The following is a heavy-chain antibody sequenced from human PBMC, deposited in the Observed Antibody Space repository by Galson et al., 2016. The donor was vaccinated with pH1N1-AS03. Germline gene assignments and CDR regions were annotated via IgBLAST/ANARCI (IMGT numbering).Heavy chain of an antibody. CDR3: AKASVAAAPSTYYYAMDV. D-gene: IGHD2-15*01. J-gene: IGHJ6*02. V-gene: IGHV3-23*01. Sequence: LRLSCAASGFTFSTYAMSWVRQAPGKGLEWVSAISGSGGNTFHADSVKGRFTISRDNSKNTLYRQMNSLRAEDTAVYFCAKASVAAAPSTYYYAMDVWGQGTTVTVSS. CDR2: ISGSGGNT. CDR1: GFTFSTYA.